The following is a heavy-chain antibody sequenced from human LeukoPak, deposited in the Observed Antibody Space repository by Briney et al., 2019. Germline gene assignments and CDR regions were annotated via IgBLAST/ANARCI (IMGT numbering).Heavy chain of an antibody. CDR1: GFTVSSNY. CDR3: ASSDRYSSSTAFDI. Sequence: PGGSLRLSCAASGFTVSSNYMSWVRQAPGKGLEWVSVIYSGGSTYYADSVKGRFTISRDNSKNTLYLQMNSLRAEDTAVYYCASSDRYSSSTAFDIWGQGTMVTVS. CDR2: IYSGGST. J-gene: IGHJ3*02. V-gene: IGHV3-66*01. D-gene: IGHD6-6*01.